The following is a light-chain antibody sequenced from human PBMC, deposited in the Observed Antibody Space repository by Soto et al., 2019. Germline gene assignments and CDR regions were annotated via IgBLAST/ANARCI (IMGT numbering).Light chain of an antibody. J-gene: IGKJ4*01. CDR2: WAS. CDR3: QQYYSTPLT. V-gene: IGKV4-1*01. Sequence: DSVMTHSPASLSVSLGERATINFSSSRTVLYGCYNKNYLAWFQQKPGQTPRLVIYWASARESGVPDRFSGSGSGTDFTLTISSLQAEDVAVYYCQQYYSTPLTFGGGTKVDIK. CDR1: RTVLYGCYNKNY.